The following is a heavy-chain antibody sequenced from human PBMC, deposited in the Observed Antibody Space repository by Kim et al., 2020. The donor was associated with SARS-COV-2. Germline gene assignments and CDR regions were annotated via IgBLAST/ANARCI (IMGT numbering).Heavy chain of an antibody. V-gene: IGHV4-31*03. D-gene: IGHD3-10*01. CDR1: GGSISSGGYY. CDR2: IYYSGST. J-gene: IGHJ6*02. CDR3: ARDRYYYGSGSYRYYYYGMDV. Sequence: SETLSLTCTVSGGSISSGGYYWSWIRQHPGKGLEWIGYIYYSGSTYYNPSLKSRVTISVDTSKNQFSLKLSSVTAADTAVYYCARDRYYYGSGSYRYYYYGMDVWGQGTTVTVSS.